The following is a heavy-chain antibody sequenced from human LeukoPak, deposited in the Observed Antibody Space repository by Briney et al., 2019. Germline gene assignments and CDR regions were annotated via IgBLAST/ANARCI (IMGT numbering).Heavy chain of an antibody. V-gene: IGHV3-21*01. CDR3: ARDSSIQSLDP. CDR2: ITSSSTYI. CDR1: GFTFSSYS. Sequence: GGSLRLSCAASGFTFSSYSMNWVRQAPGKGLEWVSSITSSSTYIYYADSVKGRFTISRDNARNSLYLQMNSLRAEDTAVYYCARDSSIQSLDPWGQGTLVTVSS. J-gene: IGHJ5*02. D-gene: IGHD5-18*01.